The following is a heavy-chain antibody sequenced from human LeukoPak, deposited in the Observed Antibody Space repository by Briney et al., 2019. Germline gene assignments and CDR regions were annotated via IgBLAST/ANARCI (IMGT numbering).Heavy chain of an antibody. D-gene: IGHD3-10*01. CDR1: GFSFSSYS. CDR2: ISSGSSAI. J-gene: IGHJ4*02. Sequence: PGGSLRLSCAASGFSFSSYSMNWVRQAPGKGLEWISYISSGSSAIYFADSVKGRFTISRDNAKNSLYLQTNSLRAEDTAVYYCADQSGSGSNYPDYCAKGTLVTVFS. V-gene: IGHV3-48*01. CDR3: ADQSGSGSNYPDY.